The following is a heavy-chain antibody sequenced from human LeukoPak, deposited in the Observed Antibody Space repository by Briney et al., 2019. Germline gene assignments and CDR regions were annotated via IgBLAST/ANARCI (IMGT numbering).Heavy chain of an antibody. CDR1: AFIFQAYG. Sequence: GGSLRLSCTTSAFIFQAYGLYWVRRAPGKGLEWVAAIWYDGTNKNYAESVKRRFVLSRDKSNNTLYLQMNRLRGEDTAVYYCAKGQLRGGLFDLWGQGTLVTVTS. V-gene: IGHV3-33*03. CDR3: AKGQLRGGLFDL. J-gene: IGHJ4*02. D-gene: IGHD3-10*01. CDR2: IWYDGTNK.